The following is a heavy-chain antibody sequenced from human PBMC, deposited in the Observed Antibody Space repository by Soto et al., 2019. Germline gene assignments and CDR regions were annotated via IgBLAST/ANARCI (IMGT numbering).Heavy chain of an antibody. CDR2: IYWNDDK. Sequence: SGPTLVNPTQTLTLTCTFSGFSLSTSGVGVGWIRQPPGKGLEWLALIYWNDDKRYCPSLKSRLTITKDTSKNQVVLTMTNMDPVDTATYYCAHVPYGDYGGAVGYWGQGTMVTVSS. J-gene: IGHJ4*02. CDR3: AHVPYGDYGGAVGY. CDR1: GFSLSTSGVG. D-gene: IGHD4-17*01. V-gene: IGHV2-5*01.